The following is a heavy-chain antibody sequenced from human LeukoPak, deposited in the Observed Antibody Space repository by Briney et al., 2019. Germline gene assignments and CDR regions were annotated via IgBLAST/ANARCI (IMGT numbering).Heavy chain of an antibody. V-gene: IGHV3-23*01. CDR2: ISGSGGST. CDR1: GFTFSSYA. J-gene: IGHJ4*02. Sequence: PGGSLRLSCAASGFTFSSYAMSWVRQAPGKGLEWVSAISGSGGSTYYADSVKGRFTISRDNSKNTLYLQMNSLRAEDTAVYYCAKRGVSYDSSDNDYWGQGTLVTVSS. D-gene: IGHD3-22*01. CDR3: AKRGVSYDSSDNDY.